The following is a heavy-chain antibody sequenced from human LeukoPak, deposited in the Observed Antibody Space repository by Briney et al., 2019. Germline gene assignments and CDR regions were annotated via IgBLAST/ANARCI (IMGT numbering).Heavy chain of an antibody. V-gene: IGHV3-9*01. Sequence: LAGGSLRLSCAASGFTFDDYAMHWVRQAPGKGLEWVSGISWNSGSIGYADSVKGRFTFSRDNAKNSLYLQMNSLRAEDTALYYCAKDTLVGARYYGMDVWGQGTTVTVSS. CDR3: AKDTLVGARYYGMDV. J-gene: IGHJ6*02. CDR2: ISWNSGSI. D-gene: IGHD1-26*01. CDR1: GFTFDDYA.